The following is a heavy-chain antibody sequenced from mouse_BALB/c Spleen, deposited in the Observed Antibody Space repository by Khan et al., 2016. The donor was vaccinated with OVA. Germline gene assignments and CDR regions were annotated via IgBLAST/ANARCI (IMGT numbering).Heavy chain of an antibody. Sequence: QVQLKQSGAELAKPGASVKMSCKASGYTFTTYWMHWVKQRPGQGLEWIGYINPTSGYTDYNEKFTDRATLSADKSSRTAYMHLSSLTSEDSAVDYCTRDRIDYWGQGTTLTVSS. V-gene: IGHV1-7*01. CDR1: GYTFTTYW. J-gene: IGHJ2*01. CDR2: INPTSGYT. CDR3: TRDRIDY.